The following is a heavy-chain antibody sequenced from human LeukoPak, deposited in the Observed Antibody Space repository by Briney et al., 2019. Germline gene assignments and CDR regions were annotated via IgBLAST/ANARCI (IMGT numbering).Heavy chain of an antibody. V-gene: IGHV1-46*01. CDR2: INPSGGST. J-gene: IGHJ4*02. D-gene: IGHD3-22*01. CDR3: ARVLNSSGYSDY. Sequence: ASVKVSCKASEYTFTSHYIHWVRQAPGQGLEWMGIINPSGGSTTYAQKFQGRVTMTRDKSTSTVYMELSSLKSEDTAVYYCARVLNSSGYSDYWGQGTLVTVSS. CDR1: EYTFTSHY.